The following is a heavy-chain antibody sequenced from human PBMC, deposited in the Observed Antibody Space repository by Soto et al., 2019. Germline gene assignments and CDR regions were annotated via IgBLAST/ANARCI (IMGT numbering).Heavy chain of an antibody. Sequence: EVHLVESGGDLVQPGGSLRLSCAASGFTFSSYDFHWVRQATGKGLEWVSGIGTAGDTYYAGSVKGRFIMSRENAKNSLYLQMNSLRVGDTAVYYCTRGADGVDYWGQGTLVTASS. CDR2: IGTAGDT. CDR3: TRGADGVDY. D-gene: IGHD3-16*01. CDR1: GFTFSSYD. V-gene: IGHV3-13*01. J-gene: IGHJ4*02.